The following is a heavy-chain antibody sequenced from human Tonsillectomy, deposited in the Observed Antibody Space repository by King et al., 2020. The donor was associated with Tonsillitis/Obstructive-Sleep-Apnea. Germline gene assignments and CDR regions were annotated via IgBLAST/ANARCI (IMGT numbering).Heavy chain of an antibody. J-gene: IGHJ4*02. Sequence: VPLQESGPGLVKPSQTLSLTCTVSGGSISSGGYYWSWIRQHPGKGLEWIGYIYYSRSTYYNPSLKSRVTISVDTSKNQFSLKLSAVTAADTAVYYCAREPAAGGFDYWGQGTLVTVSS. CDR1: GGSISSGGYY. CDR2: IYYSRST. CDR3: AREPAAGGFDY. V-gene: IGHV4-31*03. D-gene: IGHD6-13*01.